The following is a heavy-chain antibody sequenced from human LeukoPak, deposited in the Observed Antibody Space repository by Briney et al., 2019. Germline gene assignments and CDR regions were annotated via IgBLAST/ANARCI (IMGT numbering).Heavy chain of an antibody. CDR2: IWLDGSNK. D-gene: IGHD7-27*01. CDR1: GFTFSSYG. CDR3: ARDTGDPGYYYHGMDV. J-gene: IGHJ6*02. Sequence: GGSLRLSCAASGFTFSSYGMHWVRQAPGKGLEWVAIIWLDGSNKSYADSVKGRFTVSRDNSKNTLYLQMNSLRAEDTAVYYCARDTGDPGYYYHGMDVWGQGTTVTVSS. V-gene: IGHV3-33*01.